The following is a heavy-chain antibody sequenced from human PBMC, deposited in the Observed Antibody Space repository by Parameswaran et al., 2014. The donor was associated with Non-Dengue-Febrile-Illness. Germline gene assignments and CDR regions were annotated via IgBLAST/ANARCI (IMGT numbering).Heavy chain of an antibody. CDR2: INHSGST. CDR3: ARGTLSGSGDGFDY. Sequence: RWIRQPPGKGLEWIGEINHSGSTNYNPSLKSRVTISVDTSKNQFSLKLSSVTAADTAVYYCARGTLSGSGDGFDYWGQGTLVTVSS. J-gene: IGHJ4*02. V-gene: IGHV4-34*01. D-gene: IGHD1-26*01.